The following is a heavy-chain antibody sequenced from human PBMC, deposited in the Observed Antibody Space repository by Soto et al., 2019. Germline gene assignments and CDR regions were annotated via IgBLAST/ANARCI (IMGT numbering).Heavy chain of an antibody. J-gene: IGHJ3*01. CDR3: ARVEERGDVFDV. CDR2: IYNSGSA. CDR1: GGTISSYY. V-gene: IGHV4-59*01. Sequence: QVQLQESGPGLMKPSETLSLTCSVSGGTISSYYWSWIRQPPGKGLEWIGYIYNSGSANYSPSLKSRVTISVDTSKNQFSLKMRSVTAADTALYYCARVEERGDVFDVWGQGTLVTVSS.